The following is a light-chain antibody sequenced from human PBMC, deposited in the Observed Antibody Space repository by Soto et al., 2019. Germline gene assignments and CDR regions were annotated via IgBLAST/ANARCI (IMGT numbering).Light chain of an antibody. CDR1: QSVFYSSNNRNY. CDR3: QQYYSTPFT. Sequence: DIVMTQSPDSLAVSLGERAPINCKSSQSVFYSSNNRNYLAWYQQKPGQPPKLLIYWASTRESGVPDRFSGSGSGTDFTLTISSPQAEDVAVYYCQQYYSTPFTFGGGTKVEIK. V-gene: IGKV4-1*01. CDR2: WAS. J-gene: IGKJ4*01.